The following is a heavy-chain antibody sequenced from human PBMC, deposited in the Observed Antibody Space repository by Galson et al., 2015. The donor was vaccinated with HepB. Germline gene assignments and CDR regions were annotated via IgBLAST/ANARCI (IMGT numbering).Heavy chain of an antibody. V-gene: IGHV3-30-3*01. Sequence: SLRLSCAASGFTFSSYAMHWVRQAPGKGLEWVAVISYDGSNKYYADSVKGRFTISRDNSKNTLYLQMNSLRAEDTAVYYCARDFGTLGDYYYGMDVWGQGTTVTVSS. J-gene: IGHJ6*02. CDR2: ISYDGSNK. CDR3: ARDFGTLGDYYYGMDV. D-gene: IGHD3-3*01. CDR1: GFTFSSYA.